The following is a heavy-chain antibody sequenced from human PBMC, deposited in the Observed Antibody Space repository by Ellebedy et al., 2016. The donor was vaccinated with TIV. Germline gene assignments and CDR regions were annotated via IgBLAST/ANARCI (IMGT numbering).Heavy chain of an antibody. V-gene: IGHV3-53*01. CDR1: GFTVSNNY. J-gene: IGHJ4*02. D-gene: IGHD1-1*01. CDR2: IYSGGST. CDR3: AILPRYGTRRSPANFDY. Sequence: GESLKISCAASGFTVSNNYMSWVRQAPGKGLEWVSVIYSGGSTYYADSVKGRFTISRDNSKNTVYLQMNSLRAEDTAVYYCAILPRYGTRRSPANFDYWGQGTLVTVSS.